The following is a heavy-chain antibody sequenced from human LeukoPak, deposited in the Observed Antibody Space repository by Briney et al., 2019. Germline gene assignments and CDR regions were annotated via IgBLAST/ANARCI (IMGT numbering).Heavy chain of an antibody. D-gene: IGHD1-20*01. J-gene: IGHJ3*02. CDR1: GYTFTSYG. Sequence: GASVKVSCKASGYTFTSYGISWVRQAPGQGLEWMGWISAYNGNTNYAQKLQGRVTMTTDTSTSTAYMELRSLRPDDTAVYYCARQGYTYNWNPDAFDIWGQGTMVTVSS. V-gene: IGHV1-18*01. CDR2: ISAYNGNT. CDR3: ARQGYTYNWNPDAFDI.